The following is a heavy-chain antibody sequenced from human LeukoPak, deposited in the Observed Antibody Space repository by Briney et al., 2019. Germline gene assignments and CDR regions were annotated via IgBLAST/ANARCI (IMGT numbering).Heavy chain of an antibody. CDR3: AREPSGSGGYDY. Sequence: ASAKVSCKASGYTFSGYYMHWVRQAPGQGLEWMAWISPNSGGTNYVQKFQARVTVTRDTSISTDYMEISRLTSDDTALYYCAREPSGSGGYDYWGQGTLVTVSS. D-gene: IGHD3-10*01. CDR2: ISPNSGGT. CDR1: GYTFSGYY. J-gene: IGHJ4*02. V-gene: IGHV1-2*02.